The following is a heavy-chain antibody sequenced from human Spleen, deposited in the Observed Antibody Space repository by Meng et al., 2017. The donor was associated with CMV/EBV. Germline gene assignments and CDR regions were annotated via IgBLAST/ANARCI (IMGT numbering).Heavy chain of an antibody. Sequence: GGSLRLSCAASGFTFSSYGMHWVRQAPGKGLEWVAFIRYDGSNKYYADSVKGRFTISRDNSKNTLYLQMNSLRAEDTAVYYCATRWNDVYYYYGMDVWGQGTTVTVSS. V-gene: IGHV3-30*02. CDR2: IRYDGSNK. CDR1: GFTFSSYG. J-gene: IGHJ6*02. CDR3: ATRWNDVYYYYGMDV. D-gene: IGHD1-1*01.